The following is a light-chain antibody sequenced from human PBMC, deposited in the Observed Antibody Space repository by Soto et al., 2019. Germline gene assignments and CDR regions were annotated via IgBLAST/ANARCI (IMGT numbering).Light chain of an antibody. CDR2: DAS. J-gene: IGKJ2*01. CDR3: QQYNSYSYT. Sequence: DIQMTQSPSTLSASVGARVTITCRASQSISSWLAWYQQKPGNAPKLLIYDASSLESGVPSWFSGSGPGTAYTLTINSLQPDDSSTYYCQQYNSYSYTFGQGTKLEIK. CDR1: QSISSW. V-gene: IGKV1-5*01.